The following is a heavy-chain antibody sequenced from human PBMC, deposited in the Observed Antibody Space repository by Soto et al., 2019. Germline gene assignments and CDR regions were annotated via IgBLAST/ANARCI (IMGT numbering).Heavy chain of an antibody. Sequence: GGSLRLSCAASGFTFSGSAMHWVRQASGKGLEWVGRIRSKANSYATAYAASVKGRFTISRDDSKNTAYLQMNSLKTEDTAVYYCTSNYQSGYDGGDWFDPWGQGTLVTVSS. CDR1: GFTFSGSA. CDR3: TSNYQSGYDGGDWFDP. D-gene: IGHD5-12*01. V-gene: IGHV3-73*01. J-gene: IGHJ5*02. CDR2: IRSKANSYAT.